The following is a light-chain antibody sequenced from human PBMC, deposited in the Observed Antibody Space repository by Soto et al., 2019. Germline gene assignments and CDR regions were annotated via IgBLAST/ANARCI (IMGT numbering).Light chain of an antibody. V-gene: IGKV3-20*01. Sequence: EIVLTQSPDTLSLSPGERATLSCRASQSVRSNYLAWYQQKPGQAPRFLIYDASSRATGIPDRFSGSGSGTDFTLTISRLVPEDFAVYYCQQYGSSPLTFGGGTTVEIK. J-gene: IGKJ4*01. CDR3: QQYGSSPLT. CDR1: QSVRSNY. CDR2: DAS.